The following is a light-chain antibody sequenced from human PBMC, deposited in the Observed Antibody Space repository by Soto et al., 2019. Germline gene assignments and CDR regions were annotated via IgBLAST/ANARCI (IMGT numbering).Light chain of an antibody. CDR3: QQYGSSPFT. J-gene: IGKJ4*01. CDR2: GAS. V-gene: IGKV3-20*01. Sequence: EIVLTQSPDTMSLSPGERATLSCRASQSISSSSLAWYQQKVGQAPSLLIYGASSRATGILDRFSGSGSGTDFTLSISRLEPEDFAVYYCQQYGSSPFTFGGGTKVEIK. CDR1: QSISSSS.